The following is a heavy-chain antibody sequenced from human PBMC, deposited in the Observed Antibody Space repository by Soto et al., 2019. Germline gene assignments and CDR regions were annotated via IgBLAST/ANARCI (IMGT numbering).Heavy chain of an antibody. CDR1: GFTFSSYA. V-gene: IGHV3-23*01. J-gene: IGHJ6*03. CDR3: AKATQYYYYYMDV. CDR2: ISGSGGST. Sequence: GGSLRLCCAASGFTFSSYAMSWVSKAPGKGLEWVSAISGSGGSTYYADSVKGRFTISRDNSKNTLYLQMNSLRAEDTAVYYCAKATQYYYYYMDVWGKGTTVTVSS.